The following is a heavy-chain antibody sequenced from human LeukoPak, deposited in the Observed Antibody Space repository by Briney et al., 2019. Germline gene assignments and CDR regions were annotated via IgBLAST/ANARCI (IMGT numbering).Heavy chain of an antibody. D-gene: IGHD3-22*01. CDR1: GGSISSASHF. V-gene: IGHV4-31*03. CDR3: ARGVRDTIGYYHSDF. Sequence: SQTLSLTCTVSGGSISSASHFWNWIRQLPGKGLEWIGYVYYSGTTAYNVSFKSRVGISVDTSKNQFSLRLSSLTAADTAVYYCARGVRDTIGYYHSDFWGQGTLVTVSS. CDR2: VYYSGTT. J-gene: IGHJ4*02.